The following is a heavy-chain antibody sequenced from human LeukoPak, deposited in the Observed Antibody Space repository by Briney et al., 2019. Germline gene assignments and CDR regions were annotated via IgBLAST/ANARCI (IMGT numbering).Heavy chain of an antibody. CDR3: TTVGSSRYYYYFDY. D-gene: IGHD3-22*01. CDR2: IKSKTDGATT. V-gene: IGHV3-15*01. CDR1: GFTFNHAW. J-gene: IGHJ4*02. Sequence: GGSLRLSCAASGFTFNHAWMNWVRQAPGKGLEWVGRIKSKTDGATTEYAAPVKGRFTISRDGSKNTLYLQMNSLKTEDTAVYYCTTVGSSRYYYYFDYWGQGSLVTVSS.